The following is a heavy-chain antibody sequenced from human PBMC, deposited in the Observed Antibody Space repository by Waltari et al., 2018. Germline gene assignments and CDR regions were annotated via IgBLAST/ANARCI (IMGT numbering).Heavy chain of an antibody. J-gene: IGHJ4*02. D-gene: IGHD5-18*01. Sequence: EVQLVESGGGLVQPGGSLRLSCAASGFTFSSYWMHWVRQAPGKGLVWVSRINSDGSSTGYADSVKGRFTISRDNAKNSLYLQMNSLRAEDTAVYYCARGGVGGGYSYILGYWGQGTLVTVSS. CDR1: GFTFSSYW. CDR2: INSDGSST. CDR3: ARGGVGGGYSYILGY. V-gene: IGHV3-74*01.